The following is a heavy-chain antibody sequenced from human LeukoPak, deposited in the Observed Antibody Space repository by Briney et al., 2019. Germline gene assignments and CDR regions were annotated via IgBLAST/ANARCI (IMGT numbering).Heavy chain of an antibody. CDR1: GFTFSSYG. V-gene: IGHV3-33*01. J-gene: IGHJ3*02. CDR2: IWYDGSNK. Sequence: PGGSLRLSCAASGFTFSSYGMHWVRQAPGKGLEWVADIWYDGSNKYYADSVKGRFTVSRDNSKNTVYLQMNSLRAEDTAVYYCARDPGDYVGNDAFDIWGQGTMVTVSS. CDR3: ARDPGDYVGNDAFDI. D-gene: IGHD4-17*01.